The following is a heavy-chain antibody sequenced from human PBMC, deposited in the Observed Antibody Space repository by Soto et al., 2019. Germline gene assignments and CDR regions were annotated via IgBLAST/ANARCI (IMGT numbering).Heavy chain of an antibody. CDR2: IYYSGST. D-gene: IGHD3-16*01. J-gene: IGHJ4*02. CDR3: ARRWGWYFDY. Sequence: QVQLQESGPGLVKPSETLSLTCTVSGGSISSYYWSWIRQPPGKGLEWIGYIYYSGSTNSNPSLKSRVTISVDTSKNQFSLKLSSVTAADTAVYYCARRWGWYFDYWGQGTLVTVSS. CDR1: GGSISSYY. V-gene: IGHV4-59*08.